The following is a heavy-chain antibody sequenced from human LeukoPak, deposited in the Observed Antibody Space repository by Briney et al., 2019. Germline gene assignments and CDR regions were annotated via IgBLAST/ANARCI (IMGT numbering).Heavy chain of an antibody. CDR3: AREWERD. D-gene: IGHD1-26*01. CDR1: GFTVSSNY. CDR2: IYSGGST. V-gene: IGHV3-53*01. J-gene: IGHJ4*02. Sequence: GGSLRHSCAASGFTVSSNYMSWVRQAPGKGLEWVSVIYSGGSTYYADSVKGRFTISRDNSKNTLYLQMDSLRAEDTAVYYCAREWERDWGQGTLVTVSS.